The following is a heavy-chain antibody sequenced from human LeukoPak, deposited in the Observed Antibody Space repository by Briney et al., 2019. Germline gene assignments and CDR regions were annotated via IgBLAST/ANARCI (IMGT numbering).Heavy chain of an antibody. J-gene: IGHJ4*02. CDR3: AKEIWPTVTTPGHTHFDY. Sequence: GGSLRLSCGASGITFSSYGMHWVRQAPGKGLEWVASISYDGSNKYYADSVKGRFTISRDNSKNTLCLQMNSLRAEDTAVYYCAKEIWPTVTTPGHTHFDYWGQGTLVTVSS. CDR1: GITFSSYG. D-gene: IGHD4-17*01. V-gene: IGHV3-30*18. CDR2: ISYDGSNK.